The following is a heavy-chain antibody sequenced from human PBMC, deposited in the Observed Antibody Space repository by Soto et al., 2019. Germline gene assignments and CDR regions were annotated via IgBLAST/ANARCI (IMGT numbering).Heavy chain of an antibody. CDR3: AAVRDCSGGSCYFDY. D-gene: IGHD2-15*01. CDR1: GSTFTSSA. J-gene: IGHJ4*02. Sequence: ASVKVSCKASGSTFTSSAMQWVRQARGQRLEWIGWIVVGSGNTNYAQKFQERVTITRDMSTSTAYMELSSLRSEDTAVYYCAAVRDCSGGSCYFDYWGQGTLVTVSS. CDR2: IVVGSGNT. V-gene: IGHV1-58*02.